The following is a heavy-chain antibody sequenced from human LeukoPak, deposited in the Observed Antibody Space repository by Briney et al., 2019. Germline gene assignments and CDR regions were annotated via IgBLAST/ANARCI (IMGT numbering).Heavy chain of an antibody. CDR1: GYTFTVYY. CDR2: INPNSGGT. D-gene: IGHD1-26*01. Sequence: ASVKVSCKASGYTFTVYYMHWVRQAPGQGLEWMGWINPNSGGTNYAQKLQGRVTMTTDTSTSTAYMELRSLRSDDTAVYYCARDGGELNGMDVWGQGTTVTVSS. CDR3: ARDGGELNGMDV. J-gene: IGHJ6*02. V-gene: IGHV1-2*02.